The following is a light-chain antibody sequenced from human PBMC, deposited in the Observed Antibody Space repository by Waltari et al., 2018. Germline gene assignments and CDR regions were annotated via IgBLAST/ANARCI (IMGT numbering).Light chain of an antibody. CDR2: TAS. J-gene: IGKJ4*01. CDR3: QQLDRYPFT. Sequence: IQLTQSPSSLSASVGDRVTITCRASQNPSSSLPWYQQKPGNAPKLLIHTASILQSGVPSRFSGSGSGTDFTLTISSLQAEDFATYYCQQLDRYPFTFGGGTKVEIK. V-gene: IGKV1-9*01. CDR1: QNPSSS.